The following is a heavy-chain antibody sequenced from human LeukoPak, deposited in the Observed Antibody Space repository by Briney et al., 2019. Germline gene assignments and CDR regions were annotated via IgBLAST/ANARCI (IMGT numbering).Heavy chain of an antibody. CDR1: GFTVSSNY. J-gene: IGHJ5*02. Sequence: PGGSLRLSCAASGFTVSSNYISWVRLAPGKGLEWVSVIYSGGSTYYADSVKGRFTISRDNSKNTLYLQMNSLRAEDTAVYYCAKAYTTGLEPWGQGTLVTVSS. CDR3: AKAYTTGLEP. D-gene: IGHD4-17*01. CDR2: IYSGGST. V-gene: IGHV3-53*05.